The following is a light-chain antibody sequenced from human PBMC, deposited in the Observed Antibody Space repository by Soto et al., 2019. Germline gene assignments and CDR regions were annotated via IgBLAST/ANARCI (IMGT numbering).Light chain of an antibody. CDR3: QQYGSSPPSVT. CDR1: QSFTSNY. Sequence: IVLTQSPGTLALSPGERATLSCGASQSFTSNYLAWYQQKRGQAPRLLIYGASNRATGIPDRFSGSGSGTDFTLTISRLEPEDFAVYYCQQYGSSPPSVTFGQGTRLEIK. CDR2: GAS. J-gene: IGKJ5*01. V-gene: IGKV3-20*01.